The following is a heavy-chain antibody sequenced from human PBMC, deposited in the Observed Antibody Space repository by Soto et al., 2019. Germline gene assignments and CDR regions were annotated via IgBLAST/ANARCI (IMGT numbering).Heavy chain of an antibody. CDR3: AKDHYTVTGNYWYFDL. CDR2: ISYDGSNK. D-gene: IGHD4-17*01. V-gene: IGHV3-30*18. CDR1: GFTFSSYG. Sequence: QVQLVESGGGVVQPGRSLRLSCAASGFTFSSYGMHWVRQAPGKGLEWVAVISYDGSNKYYADSVKGRFTISRDNSKNTLYLQTNSLRAEDTAVYYCAKDHYTVTGNYWYFDLWGRGTLVTVSS. J-gene: IGHJ2*01.